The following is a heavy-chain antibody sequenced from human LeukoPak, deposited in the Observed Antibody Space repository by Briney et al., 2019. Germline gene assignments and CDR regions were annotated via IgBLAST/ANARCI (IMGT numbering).Heavy chain of an antibody. D-gene: IGHD6-19*01. J-gene: IGHJ4*02. Sequence: GGSLRLSCAASGFSFSSYGMHWVRQVPGKGLEWVAFIRYDGSNKYYADSVRGRFTISRDHSKNTLYLQMNSFRAEDTAVYYCTKDHYSSSSSTFEYWGQGTLVTVSS. CDR3: TKDHYSSSSSTFEY. V-gene: IGHV3-30*02. CDR1: GFSFSSYG. CDR2: IRYDGSNK.